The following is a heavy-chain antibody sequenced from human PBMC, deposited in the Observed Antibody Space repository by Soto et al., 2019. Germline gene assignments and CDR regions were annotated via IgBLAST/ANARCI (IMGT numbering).Heavy chain of an antibody. D-gene: IGHD3-22*01. CDR3: ARVALDQWLLPLYFDY. CDR1: GYTFTSYA. CDR2: INAGNGNT. J-gene: IGHJ4*02. V-gene: IGHV1-3*01. Sequence: ASVKVSCKASGYTFTSYAMHWVRQAPGQRLEWMGWINAGNGNTKYSQKFQGRVTITRDTSASTAYMELSSLRSEDTAVYYCARVALDQWLLPLYFDYWGQGTLVTVSS.